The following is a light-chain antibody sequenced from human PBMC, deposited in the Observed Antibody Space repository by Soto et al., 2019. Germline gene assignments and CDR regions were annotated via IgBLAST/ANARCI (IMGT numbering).Light chain of an antibody. V-gene: IGLV2-11*01. Sequence: QSALTQPRSVSGSPGQSVTISCTGTSSDVGGYNYVSWYQQHPGKVPKLMIYDVSKRPSGVPDRFSGSKSGNTASLTISGLQAEDEADYYCCSYAGSYRVFGTGTKLTVL. CDR2: DVS. CDR3: CSYAGSYRV. J-gene: IGLJ1*01. CDR1: SSDVGGYNY.